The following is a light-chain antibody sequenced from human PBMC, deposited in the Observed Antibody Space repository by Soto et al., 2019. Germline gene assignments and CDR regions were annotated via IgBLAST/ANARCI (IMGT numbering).Light chain of an antibody. CDR1: QRISTW. CDR2: ATS. Sequence: DIQVTQSPSSVSASVGDRVTITCRASQRISTWFAWYQQKPGKAPNLLIYATSSLQTGVPSRFSGSGSGTDFTLTISSLQPEDFATYYCKQANSFPLTFGGGTKVDNK. CDR3: KQANSFPLT. V-gene: IGKV1-12*01. J-gene: IGKJ4*01.